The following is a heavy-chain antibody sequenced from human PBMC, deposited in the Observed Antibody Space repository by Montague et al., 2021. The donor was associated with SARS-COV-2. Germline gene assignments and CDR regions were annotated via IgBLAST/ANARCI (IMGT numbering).Heavy chain of an antibody. Sequence: SETLSLTCTVSGVSVTDYYWSWIRQPPGKGLEWVGDVLYNKGTNFNSSLKSRVAISVDTSKNQFSLRLTSVTAADTAVYYCVRHPHYDGLNGPPDFWDQGTLVTVSS. CDR3: VRHPHYDGLNGPPDF. D-gene: IGHD3-9*01. CDR2: VLYNKGT. CDR1: GVSVTDYY. J-gene: IGHJ4*02. V-gene: IGHV4-59*08.